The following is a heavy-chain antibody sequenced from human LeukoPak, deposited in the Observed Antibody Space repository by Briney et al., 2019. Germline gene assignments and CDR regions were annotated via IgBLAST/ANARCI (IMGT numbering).Heavy chain of an antibody. V-gene: IGHV3-30-3*01. D-gene: IGHD1-26*01. J-gene: IGHJ3*02. Sequence: GGSLRLSCAASGFTFSNYAIHWVRQAPGKGLEWVAVITYDGSNKYYADSVKGRFTISRDNSKNTLYLQMNSLRAEDTAVYYCAKDKGGSYPPDAFDIWGQGTMVTVSS. CDR3: AKDKGGSYPPDAFDI. CDR1: GFTFSNYA. CDR2: ITYDGSNK.